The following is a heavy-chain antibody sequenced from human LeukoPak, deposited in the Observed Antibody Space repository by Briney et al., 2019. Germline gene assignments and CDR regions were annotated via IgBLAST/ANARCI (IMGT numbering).Heavy chain of an antibody. CDR2: ISSSSSTI. V-gene: IGHV3-48*04. D-gene: IGHD4-11*01. J-gene: IGHJ4*02. CDR1: GFTFSSYS. Sequence: GGSLRLSCAASGFTFSSYSMNWVRQAPGKGLEWVSYISSSSSTIYYADSVKGRFTISRDNAKNSLYLQMNSLRAEDTAVYYCTRGPTSTTDYWGQGTLVTVSS. CDR3: TRGPTSTTDY.